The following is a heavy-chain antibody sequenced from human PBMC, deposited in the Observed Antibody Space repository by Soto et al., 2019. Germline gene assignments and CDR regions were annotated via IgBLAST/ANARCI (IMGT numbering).Heavy chain of an antibody. J-gene: IGHJ6*02. D-gene: IGHD2-21*01. V-gene: IGHV1-3*01. CDR2: INAGNGNT. CDR3: ARDSRVNPQSNYYYYYGMDV. Sequence: ASVKVSCKASGYTFTSYAMHWVRQAPGQRLEWMGWINAGNGNTKYSQKFQGRVTITRDTSASTAYMELSSLRSEDTAVYYCARDSRVNPQSNYYYYYGMDVWGQGTTVTVSS. CDR1: GYTFTSYA.